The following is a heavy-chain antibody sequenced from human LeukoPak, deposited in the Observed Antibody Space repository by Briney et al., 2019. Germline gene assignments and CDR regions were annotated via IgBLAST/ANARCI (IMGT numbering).Heavy chain of an antibody. CDR1: EFSFNSYA. CDR3: AKDRCSNGIGCYYYYMDV. V-gene: IGHV3-23*01. CDR2: ISGSDGNT. J-gene: IGHJ6*03. Sequence: PGGSLRLSCVASEFSFNSYAMSWVRQAPGKGLEWVSGISGSDGNTYYADSVKGRFSISRDSSKNILYLQMNSLRAEDTAVYYCAKDRCSNGIGCYYYYMDVWGKGTTVTISS. D-gene: IGHD2-8*01.